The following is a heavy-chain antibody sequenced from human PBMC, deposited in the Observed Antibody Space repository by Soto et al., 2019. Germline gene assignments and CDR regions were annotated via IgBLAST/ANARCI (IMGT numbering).Heavy chain of an antibody. J-gene: IGHJ4*02. CDR3: ARGGRWYVYFDY. V-gene: IGHV3-72*01. Sequence: EVQLVESGGGLVQPGGSLRLSCAASGFTFSDHYMDWVRQAPGKGLEWVGRTRDKANSYTTEYAASVKGRFTISRDDSKNSLYLQMNSLKTEDTAVYYCARGGRWYVYFDYWGQGTLVTVSP. CDR2: TRDKANSYTT. CDR1: GFTFSDHY. D-gene: IGHD6-13*01.